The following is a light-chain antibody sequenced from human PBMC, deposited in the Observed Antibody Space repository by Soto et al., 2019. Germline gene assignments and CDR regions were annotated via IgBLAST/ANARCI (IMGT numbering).Light chain of an antibody. CDR1: SSNIGSNT. Sequence: QSVLTQPPSASGTPGQRVTISCSGSSSNIGSNTVNWYQQLPGTAPKLLIYSNNQRPSGVPDRFSGSKSGTSASLAISGLQSEDEADYYCAAWEESLSYVFGTGTKVTVL. V-gene: IGLV1-44*01. J-gene: IGLJ1*01. CDR2: SNN. CDR3: AAWEESLSYV.